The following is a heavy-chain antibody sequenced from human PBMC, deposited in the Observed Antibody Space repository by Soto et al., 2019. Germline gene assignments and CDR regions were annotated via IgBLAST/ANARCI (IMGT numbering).Heavy chain of an antibody. D-gene: IGHD1-1*01. CDR3: ARQLLMDV. V-gene: IGHV3-7*05. CDR2: IKQDGSEK. Sequence: PGGSLRLSCAASGFTYSHYSMTWVRQAPGKGLEWVANIKQDGSEKYYVDSVKGRFTISRDNAKNSLYLQMISLSAEDTAVYYCARQLLMDVWGQGTTVTVSS. CDR1: GFTYSHYS. J-gene: IGHJ6*02.